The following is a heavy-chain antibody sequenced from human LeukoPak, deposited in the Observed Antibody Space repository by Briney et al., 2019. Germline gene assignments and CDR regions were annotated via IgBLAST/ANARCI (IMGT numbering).Heavy chain of an antibody. J-gene: IGHJ6*03. CDR3: ARAGVPAATTFYYYYYMDV. CDR1: GGTFSSYA. CDR2: IIPIFGTA. D-gene: IGHD2-2*01. Sequence: SVKVSCKASGGTFSSYAISWVPQAPGQGLEWMGGIIPIFGTANYAQKFQGRVTITADESTSTAYMELSSLRSEDTAVYYCARAGVPAATTFYYYYYMDVWGKGTTVTVSS. V-gene: IGHV1-69*13.